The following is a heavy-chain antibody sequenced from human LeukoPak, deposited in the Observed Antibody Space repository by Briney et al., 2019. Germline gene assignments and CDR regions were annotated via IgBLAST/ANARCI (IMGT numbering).Heavy chain of an antibody. V-gene: IGHV1-2*02. CDR3: ARDQESGQLLFGPACDY. Sequence: GASVKVSCKASGYTFTGYYMHWVRQAPGQGLEWMGWINPNSGGTNYAQKFQGRVTMTRDTSISTAYMELSRPRSDDTAVYYCARDQESGQLLFGPACDYWGQGTLVTVSS. CDR2: INPNSGGT. J-gene: IGHJ4*02. D-gene: IGHD2-2*01. CDR1: GYTFTGYY.